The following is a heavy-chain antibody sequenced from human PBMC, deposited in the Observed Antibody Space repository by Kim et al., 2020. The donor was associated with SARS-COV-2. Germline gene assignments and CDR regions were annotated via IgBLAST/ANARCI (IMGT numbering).Heavy chain of an antibody. CDR3: ARGGVRYFDLFDS. Sequence: SETLSLTCTVSGDSISNYYWSWVRQPPGKGLEWIGYIYYSGSTNYSPSLKSLVTISVDTSKNQFSLKLTSVTAADTAVYYCARGGVRYFDLFDSWGQGTLVTVSS. J-gene: IGHJ5*01. CDR1: GDSISNYY. CDR2: IYYSGST. D-gene: IGHD3-9*01. V-gene: IGHV4-59*13.